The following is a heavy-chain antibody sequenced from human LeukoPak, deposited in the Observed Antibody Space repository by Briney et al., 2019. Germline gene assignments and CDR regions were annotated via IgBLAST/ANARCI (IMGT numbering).Heavy chain of an antibody. CDR1: GYTFTSYG. CDR3: ARERRGAAAGTPRNWFDP. J-gene: IGHJ5*02. Sequence: ASVKVSCKASGYTFTSYGISWVRQAPGQGLEWMGWISGYNGNTIYAQKLQGRVSMTTDTSTSTAYMDLRSLRSDDTAVYYCARERRGAAAGTPRNWFDPWGQGTLVTVSS. V-gene: IGHV1-18*01. D-gene: IGHD6-13*01. CDR2: ISGYNGNT.